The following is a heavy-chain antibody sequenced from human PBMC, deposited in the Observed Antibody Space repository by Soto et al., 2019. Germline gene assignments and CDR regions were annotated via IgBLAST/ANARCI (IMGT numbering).Heavy chain of an antibody. CDR1: GGSISSGGYY. CDR2: IYYSGST. V-gene: IGHV4-31*03. J-gene: IGHJ6*02. D-gene: IGHD6-6*01. CDR3: AREFIGYSSSSSNYYYYGMDV. Sequence: PSETLSLTCTVSGGSISSGGYYWCWIRQHPGKGLEWIGYIYYSGSTYYNPSLKSRVTISVDTSKNQFSLKLSSVTAADTAVYYCAREFIGYSSSSSNYYYYGMDVWGQGXTVTVYS.